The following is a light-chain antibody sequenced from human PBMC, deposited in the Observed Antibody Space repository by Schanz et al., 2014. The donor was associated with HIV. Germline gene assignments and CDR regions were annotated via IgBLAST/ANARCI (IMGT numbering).Light chain of an antibody. Sequence: DIQMTQSPSTLSASIGDRVTLTCRASQSIGTWLAWYQQKPGQAPHLLIYQASTLQTGVSSRFSGSGSGTEFTLTISGLQPDDFATYYCQQYNSYSYTFGQGTKLEIK. V-gene: IGKV1-5*03. CDR2: QAS. CDR3: QQYNSYSYT. J-gene: IGKJ2*01. CDR1: QSIGTW.